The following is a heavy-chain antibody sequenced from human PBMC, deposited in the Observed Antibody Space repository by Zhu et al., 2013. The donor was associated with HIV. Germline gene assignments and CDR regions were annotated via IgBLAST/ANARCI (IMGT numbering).Heavy chain of an antibody. CDR3: ARVEMSGGTYFQFDY. D-gene: IGHD3-9*01. CDR1: GYTFTSYY. V-gene: IGHV1-46*01. J-gene: IGHJ4*02. Sequence: QVQLVQSGAELKKPGASVKVSCKASGYTFTSYYMHWVRQAPGQGLEWMGIINPSGGSAKYAQKFQGAVTITMDTSTSTVYMELNNLRSEDTAVYYCARVEMSGGTYFQFDYWGQGTLVTVSS. CDR2: INPSGGSA.